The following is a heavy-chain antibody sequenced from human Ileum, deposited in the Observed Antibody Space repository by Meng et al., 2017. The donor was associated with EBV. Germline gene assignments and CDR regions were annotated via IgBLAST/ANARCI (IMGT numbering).Heavy chain of an antibody. Sequence: VQLQESGPGLVKPSDTLSLTCAVSGYSISTTNWWGWIRQPPGKGLEWIGHIYYSGTTYNNPSLKSRVTMSIDPSKNQFSLKLSSVTAVDTAVYYCARNSESGSYIDYWGLGTLVTVSS. D-gene: IGHD1-26*01. V-gene: IGHV4-28*01. CDR1: GYSISTTNW. J-gene: IGHJ4*02. CDR3: ARNSESGSYIDY. CDR2: IYYSGTT.